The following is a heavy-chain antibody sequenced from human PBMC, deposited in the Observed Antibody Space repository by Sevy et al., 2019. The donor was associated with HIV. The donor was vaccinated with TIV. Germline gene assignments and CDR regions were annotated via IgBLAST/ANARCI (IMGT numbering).Heavy chain of an antibody. CDR2: ISYDGSNK. CDR1: EFTFSSYA. J-gene: IGHJ5*01. D-gene: IGHD2-21*01. CDR3: ARDSARVIVPTAGFDS. Sequence: GGSLRLSCAASEFTFSSYAMHWVRQAPGKGLEWVAVISYDGSNKYYADSVKGRFTISRDNSKNTLYLQMNSLRVEDTALYFCARDSARVIVPTAGFDSWGQGVLVTVSS. V-gene: IGHV3-30-3*01.